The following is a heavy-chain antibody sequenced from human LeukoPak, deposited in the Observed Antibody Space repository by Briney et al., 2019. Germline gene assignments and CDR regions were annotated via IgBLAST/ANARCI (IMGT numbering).Heavy chain of an antibody. J-gene: IGHJ4*02. CDR1: GFTFSSYG. Sequence: EGSLRLSCAASGFTFSSYGMHWVRQAPGKGLEWVAVIWYDGSNKYYADSVKGRFTISRDNSKNTLYLQMNSLRAEDTAVYYCATLDPDLDYWGQGTLVTVSS. V-gene: IGHV3-33*08. CDR2: IWYDGSNK. CDR3: ATLDPDLDY. D-gene: IGHD1-1*01.